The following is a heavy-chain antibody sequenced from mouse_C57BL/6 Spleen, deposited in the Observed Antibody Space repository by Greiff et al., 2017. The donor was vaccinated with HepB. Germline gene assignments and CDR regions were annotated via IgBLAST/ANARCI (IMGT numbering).Heavy chain of an antibody. V-gene: IGHV5-16*01. J-gene: IGHJ2*01. CDR1: GFTFSDYY. Sequence: DVQLVESEGGLVQPGSSMKLSCTASGFTFSDYYMAWVRQVPEKGLEWVANINYDGSSTYYLDSLKSRFIISRDNAKNILYLQMSSLKSEDTATYYCARSYRGYFDYWGQGTTLTVSS. CDR2: INYDGSST. D-gene: IGHD2-10*01. CDR3: ARSYRGYFDY.